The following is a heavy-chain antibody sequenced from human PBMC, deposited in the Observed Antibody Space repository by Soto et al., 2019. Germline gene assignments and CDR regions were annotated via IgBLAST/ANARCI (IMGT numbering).Heavy chain of an antibody. CDR1: GYTFTTYP. J-gene: IGHJ1*01. CDR3: ARRNLLVSALVH. Sequence: ASVKVSCKASGYTFTTYPMHWVRQAPGQRLEWMGWINSGNGNTKYSQNFQGRVTITRDTSATTAYMELSSLRPEDTAVYYFARRNLLVSALVHWGQRTRVRFS. V-gene: IGHV1-3*01. D-gene: IGHD2-8*02. CDR2: INSGNGNT.